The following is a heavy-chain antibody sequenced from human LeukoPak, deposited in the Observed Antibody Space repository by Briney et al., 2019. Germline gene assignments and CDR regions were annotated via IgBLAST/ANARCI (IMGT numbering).Heavy chain of an antibody. D-gene: IGHD6-13*01. CDR3: AKDFSSSSLGSWYFDL. CDR2: ISRSGNNI. J-gene: IGHJ2*01. CDR1: GFIFSDYY. Sequence: GGSLRLSCVGSGFIFSDYYMTWFRQAPGKGLEWVAYISRSGNNIYYAESVKGRFTVSRDNVKNTLYLQMNSLRTEDTAVYYCAKDFSSSSLGSWYFDLWGRGALVTVYS. V-gene: IGHV3-11*04.